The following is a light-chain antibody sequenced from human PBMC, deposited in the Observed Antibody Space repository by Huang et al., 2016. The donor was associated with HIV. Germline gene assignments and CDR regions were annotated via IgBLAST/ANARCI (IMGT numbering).Light chain of an antibody. CDR1: QSVSSN. CDR3: QQYNTWPYT. J-gene: IGKJ2*01. Sequence: EIVMTQSPATLSVSPGERATLPCRASQSVSSNLAWYQQKPGQAPRLLIYGTATRATGIPARFSGSGSGTEFTLTISSLQSEDFAVYYCQQYNTWPYTFGQATKLEIK. CDR2: GTA. V-gene: IGKV3-15*01.